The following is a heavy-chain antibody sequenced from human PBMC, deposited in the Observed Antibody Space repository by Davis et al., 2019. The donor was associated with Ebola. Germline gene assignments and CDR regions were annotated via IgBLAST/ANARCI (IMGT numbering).Heavy chain of an antibody. D-gene: IGHD2-21*02. V-gene: IGHV4-38-2*02. CDR2: IYHSGST. CDR1: GYSISSGYY. CDR3: ARDIFGVTATI. Sequence: PSETLSLTCTVSGYSISSGYYWGWIRQPPGKGLEWIGSIYHSGSTYYNPSLKSRVTISVDTSKNQFSLKLSSVTAADTAVYYCARDIFGVTATIWGQGTLVTVSS. J-gene: IGHJ4*02.